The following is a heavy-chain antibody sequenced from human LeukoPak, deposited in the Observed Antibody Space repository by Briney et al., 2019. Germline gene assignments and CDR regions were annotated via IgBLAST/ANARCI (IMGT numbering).Heavy chain of an antibody. CDR2: IRYNNDSDK. CDR1: GFTFSSHG. Sequence: TGGSLRLSXAASGFTFSSHGMHWVSQAPGKGLEWVAFIRYNNDSDKYYAESVKGRFTISRDNSKNTLYLQMNSLRTEDTAVYYSAKEVGRLQQFQHWGQGTLVTVSS. J-gene: IGHJ1*01. CDR3: AKEVGRLQQFQH. V-gene: IGHV3-30*02. D-gene: IGHD1-26*01.